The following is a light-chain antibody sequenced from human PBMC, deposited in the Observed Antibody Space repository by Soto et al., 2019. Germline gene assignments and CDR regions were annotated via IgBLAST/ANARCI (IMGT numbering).Light chain of an antibody. CDR1: QSVTSSN. Sequence: EIVLTQSPGTLSLSPGERGTLSCRASQSVTSSNLAWYQQRPGQAPRLLIYGASSRATGIPDRFSGSGSGTDFTLTISXLEPEDFAVYYCQQYGSSPTFGQGTKVDIK. J-gene: IGKJ1*01. CDR3: QQYGSSPT. V-gene: IGKV3-20*01. CDR2: GAS.